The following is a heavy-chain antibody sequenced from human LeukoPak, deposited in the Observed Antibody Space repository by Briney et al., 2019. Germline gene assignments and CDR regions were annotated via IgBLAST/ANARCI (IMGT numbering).Heavy chain of an antibody. CDR3: ARELKYYDFWSGYYTGGDYFDY. J-gene: IGHJ4*02. V-gene: IGHV3-11*01. CDR1: GFTFSDYY. Sequence: AGGSLRLSCAASGFTFSDYYMSWIRQAPGKGLEWVSYISSSGSTIYYADSVKGRFTISRDNAKNSLHLQMNSLRAEDTAVYYCARELKYYDFWSGYYTGGDYFDYWGQGTLVTVSS. CDR2: ISSSGSTI. D-gene: IGHD3-3*01.